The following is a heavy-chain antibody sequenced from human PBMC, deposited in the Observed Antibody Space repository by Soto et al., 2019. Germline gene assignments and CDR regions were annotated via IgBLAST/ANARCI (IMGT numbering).Heavy chain of an antibody. V-gene: IGHV1-69*13. CDR3: ARDDPGTLYRVVTTEAYYYCMDV. J-gene: IGHJ6*02. D-gene: IGHD2-21*02. CDR2: IIPIFGTA. Sequence: ASVKVSCKASGGTFSSYAISWVRQAPGQGLEWMGGIIPIFGTANYAQKFQGRVTITADESTSTAYMELSSLRSEDTAVYYCARDDPGTLYRVVTTEAYYYCMDVWGQGTTVTVSS. CDR1: GGTFSSYA.